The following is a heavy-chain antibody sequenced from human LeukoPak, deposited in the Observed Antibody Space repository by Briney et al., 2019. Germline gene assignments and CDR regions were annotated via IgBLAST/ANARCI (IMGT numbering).Heavy chain of an antibody. J-gene: IGHJ4*02. Sequence: GGSLRLSCAASGFTFSSYAMSWVRQAPGKGLEWVSAISGSGGSTYYADSVRGRFTISRDNSKNTLYLQMNSLRAEDTAVYYCAKALFGSPSGFDYWGQGTLVTVSS. CDR2: ISGSGGST. CDR1: GFTFSSYA. V-gene: IGHV3-23*01. D-gene: IGHD3-3*01. CDR3: AKALFGSPSGFDY.